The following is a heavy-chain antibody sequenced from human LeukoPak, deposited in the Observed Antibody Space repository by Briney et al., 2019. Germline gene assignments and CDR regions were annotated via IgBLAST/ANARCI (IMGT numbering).Heavy chain of an antibody. CDR2: ISWNSGSI. V-gene: IGHV3-9*01. CDR1: GFTFDDYA. J-gene: IGHJ4*02. CDR3: AKDISGFRVSYGCALDY. D-gene: IGHD5-18*01. Sequence: PGGSLRLSCAASGFTFDDYAMHWVRQAPGKGREWVSGISWNSGSIGHADSVKGRFTMSRDNAKNSLHLQMNSLRAEDTALYYCAKDISGFRVSYGCALDYWGQGTLVTVSS.